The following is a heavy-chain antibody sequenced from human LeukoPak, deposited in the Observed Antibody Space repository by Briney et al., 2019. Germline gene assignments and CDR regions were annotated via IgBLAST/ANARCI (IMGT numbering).Heavy chain of an antibody. CDR3: ARLSKGRYFDYIFES. CDR1: GDSVSSTTYY. D-gene: IGHD3-9*01. J-gene: IGHJ4*02. CDR2: IYYTGST. V-gene: IGHV4-39*01. Sequence: PSETLSLTCTVSGDSVSSTTYYWGWIRQPPGKGLEWMANIYYTGSTYSNPSLKSRVSMSADTSKIQFSLKMSSLTAADTAVYFCARLSKGRYFDYIFESWGQGTLVTVSS.